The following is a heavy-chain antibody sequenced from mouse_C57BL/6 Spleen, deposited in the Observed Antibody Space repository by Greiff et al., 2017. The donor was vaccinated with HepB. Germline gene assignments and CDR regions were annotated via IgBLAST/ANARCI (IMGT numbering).Heavy chain of an antibody. Sequence: QVHVKQSGPGLVQPSQSLSITCPASGFLFTSYGVHWVRQSPGKGLEWLGAIWSGGSTDYNAAFISRLSISKDNSKSKVFFKMNSLQADDTAIYYCARSITTVEYYFDYWGQGTTLTVSS. D-gene: IGHD1-1*01. CDR3: ARSITTVEYYFDY. CDR2: IWSGGST. V-gene: IGHV2-2*01. J-gene: IGHJ2*01. CDR1: GFLFTSYG.